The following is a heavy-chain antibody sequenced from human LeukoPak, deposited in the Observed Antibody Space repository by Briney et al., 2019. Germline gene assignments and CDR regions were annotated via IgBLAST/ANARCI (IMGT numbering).Heavy chain of an antibody. Sequence: PSETLSLTCTVSGGSISSYYWSWNRQPPGKGLEWIGYIYYSGSTNYNPSLKSRVTISVDTSKNQFSLKLSSVTAADTAVYYCARGAAVRYSGYDSDYWGQGTLVTVSS. CDR2: IYYSGST. CDR1: GGSISSYY. D-gene: IGHD5-12*01. V-gene: IGHV4-59*01. J-gene: IGHJ4*02. CDR3: ARGAAVRYSGYDSDY.